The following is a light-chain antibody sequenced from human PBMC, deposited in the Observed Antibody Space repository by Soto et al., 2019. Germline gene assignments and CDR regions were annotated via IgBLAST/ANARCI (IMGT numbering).Light chain of an antibody. V-gene: IGLV2-14*01. J-gene: IGLJ1*01. CDR1: SSDVGGYNY. Sequence: QSALTKPASVSGSPGQSITISCTGTSSDVGGYNYVSWYQQHPGKAPKLMIYDVSNRPSGVSNRFSGSKSRNTASLAISGLQAEDEADYYCSSYTSSSTLYVFGTGTKVAVL. CDR2: DVS. CDR3: SSYTSSSTLYV.